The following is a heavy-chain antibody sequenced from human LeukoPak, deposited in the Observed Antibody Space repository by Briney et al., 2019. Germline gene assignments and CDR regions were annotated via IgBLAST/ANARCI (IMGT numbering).Heavy chain of an antibody. CDR3: AKDRRMATNYFDY. D-gene: IGHD5-12*01. CDR2: ISYDGSNK. CDR1: GFTFSSYG. J-gene: IGHJ4*02. Sequence: GRSLRLSCAASGFTFSSYGMHWVRQAPGKGLEWVAIISYDGSNKYYADSVKGRFTISRDNSKNTLYLQMNSLRAEDTAVYYCAKDRRMATNYFDYWGQGTLVTVSS. V-gene: IGHV3-30*18.